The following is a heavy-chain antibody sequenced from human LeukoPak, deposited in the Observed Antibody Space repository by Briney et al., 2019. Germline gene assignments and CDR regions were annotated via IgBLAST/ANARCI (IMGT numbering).Heavy chain of an antibody. V-gene: IGHV1-46*01. CDR2: INPSGGST. CDR3: ARIAGGWYRAHLDY. D-gene: IGHD6-19*01. CDR1: GGTFSSYA. Sequence: ASVKVSCKASGGTFSSYAISWVRQAPGQGLEWMGIINPSGGSTSYAQKFQGRVTMTRDTSTSTVYMELSSLRSEDTAVYYCARIAGGWYRAHLDYWGQGTLVTVSS. J-gene: IGHJ4*02.